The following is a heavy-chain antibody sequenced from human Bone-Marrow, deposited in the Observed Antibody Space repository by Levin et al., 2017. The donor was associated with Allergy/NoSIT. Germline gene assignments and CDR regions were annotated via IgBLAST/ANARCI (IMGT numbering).Heavy chain of an antibody. D-gene: IGHD4/OR15-4a*01. CDR3: ARDDYGKLDS. CDR2: VDPNTGIT. V-gene: IGHV1-2*02. J-gene: IGHJ4*02. Sequence: GESLKISCKASGYRFTALYIHWVRQAPGQGLEIVGWVDPNTGITKYAQKFQGRVSMTRDSSISTVHMELTSLTSDDTGMYYCARDDYGKLDSWGQGTLVTVSS. CDR1: GYRFTALY.